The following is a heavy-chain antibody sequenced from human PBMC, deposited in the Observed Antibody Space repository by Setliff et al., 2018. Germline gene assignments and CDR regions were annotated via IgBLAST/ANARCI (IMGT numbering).Heavy chain of an antibody. D-gene: IGHD2-2*01. CDR3: ARGGCSATSCLDY. CDR1: EFTFRNYY. CDR2: IKSDGSNT. Sequence: LRLSCAASEFTFRNYYMHWVRQAPGKGLMWVSYIKSDGSNTHYADSVEGRFTISRDNAKNTLYLQMNSLRAEDTAVYYCARGGCSATSCLDYWGQGTLVTVSS. V-gene: IGHV3-74*01. J-gene: IGHJ4*02.